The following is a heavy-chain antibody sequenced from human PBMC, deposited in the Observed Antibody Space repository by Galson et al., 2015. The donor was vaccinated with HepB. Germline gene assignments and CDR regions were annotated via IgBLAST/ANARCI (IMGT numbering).Heavy chain of an antibody. J-gene: IGHJ6*03. Sequence: SLRLSCAASGFGFTAYSMNWVRQAPGKGLEWVSSISSSSSYIYYADSVKGRFTISRDNAKKSLYLQMNSLRVEDTAVYYSARVTDYYCYMDVWGKGTTVTVSS. CDR2: ISSSSSYI. V-gene: IGHV3-21*01. CDR3: ARVTDYYCYMDV. CDR1: GFGFTAYS.